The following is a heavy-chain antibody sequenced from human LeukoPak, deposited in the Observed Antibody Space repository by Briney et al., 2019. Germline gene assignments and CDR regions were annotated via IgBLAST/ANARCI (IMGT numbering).Heavy chain of an antibody. CDR1: GFTLSNYA. CDR3: ARGAGLAVARSLDY. J-gene: IGHJ4*02. D-gene: IGHD6-19*01. V-gene: IGHV3-30*03. Sequence: PGRSLRLSCAASGFTLSNYAMHWVRQAPGRGLEWVAVTSYDATVRYYADSVKGRFTISRDNSKNTLYLQMNSLRAEDTAVYYCARGAGLAVARSLDYWGQGTLVTVSS. CDR2: TSYDATVR.